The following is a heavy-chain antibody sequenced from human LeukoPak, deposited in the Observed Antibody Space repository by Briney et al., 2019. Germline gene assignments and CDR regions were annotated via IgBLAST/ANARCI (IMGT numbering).Heavy chain of an antibody. Sequence: SETLSLTCTVSGGSISSYYWSWIRQPAGKGLEWIGRIYTSGSTNYNPSLKSRVTMSVDTSKNQFSLKLSSVTAADTAVYYCARVRTRRTWDPRGQDASDIWGQGTMVTVSS. V-gene: IGHV4-4*07. J-gene: IGHJ3*02. CDR2: IYTSGST. CDR3: ARVRTRRTWDPRGQDASDI. D-gene: IGHD1-26*01. CDR1: GGSISSYY.